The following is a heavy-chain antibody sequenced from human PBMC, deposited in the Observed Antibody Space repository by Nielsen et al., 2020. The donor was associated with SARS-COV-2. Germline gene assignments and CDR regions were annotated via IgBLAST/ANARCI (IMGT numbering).Heavy chain of an antibody. D-gene: IGHD6-19*01. CDR2: IGVSGGGT. V-gene: IGHV3-23*01. J-gene: IGHJ6*02. CDR1: GFTFSNFA. Sequence: GESLRLSCAASGFTFSNFAMNWVRQAPGKGLEWVSTIGVSGGGTYYADSLKGRFTISRDNSKNTLYLQMNSLGADDTAIYYCTRRVAGGTMDVWGQGTTVTVSS. CDR3: TRRVAGGTMDV.